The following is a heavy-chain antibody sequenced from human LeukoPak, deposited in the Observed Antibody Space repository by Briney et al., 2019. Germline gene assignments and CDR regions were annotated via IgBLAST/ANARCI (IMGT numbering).Heavy chain of an antibody. CDR1: GYILTELS. V-gene: IGHV1-24*01. Sequence: GASVKVSCKVSGYILTELSMHWVRQAPGKGLEWMGGFDPEDGETIYAQKFQGRVTMTEDTSTDTAYMELSSLRSDDTAVYYCARDQKLRIATTEYYYYGMDVWGQGTTVTVSS. J-gene: IGHJ6*02. D-gene: IGHD1-14*01. CDR3: ARDQKLRIATTEYYYYGMDV. CDR2: FDPEDGET.